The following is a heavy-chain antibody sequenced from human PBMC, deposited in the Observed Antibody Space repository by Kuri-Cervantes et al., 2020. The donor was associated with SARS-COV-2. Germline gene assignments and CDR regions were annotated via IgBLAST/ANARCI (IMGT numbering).Heavy chain of an antibody. D-gene: IGHD3-3*01. CDR1: GGTFSSYA. V-gene: IGHV7-4-1*02. Sequence: ASVKVSCKASGGTFSSYAISWVRQAPGQGLEWMGWINTNTGNPTYAQGFTGRFVFSLDTSVSTAYLQISSLKAEDTAVYYCARDRGLSTIFGVVIIGGGAFDIWGQGTMVTVSS. CDR2: INTNTGNP. J-gene: IGHJ3*02. CDR3: ARDRGLSTIFGVVIIGGGAFDI.